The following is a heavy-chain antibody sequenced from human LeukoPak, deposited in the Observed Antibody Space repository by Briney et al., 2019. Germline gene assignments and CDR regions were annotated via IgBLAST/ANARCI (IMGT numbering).Heavy chain of an antibody. CDR2: INHSGST. V-gene: IGHV4-34*01. CDR1: GGSFSGYY. CDR3: ARGDFWSGYYRGKYYFDY. Sequence: SETLSLTCAVYGGSFSGYYWSWIRQPPGKGLEWIGEINHSGSTNYNPSLKSRVTISVDTSKNQFSQKLSSVTAADTAVYYCARGDFWSGYYRGKYYFDYWGQGTLVTVSS. D-gene: IGHD3-3*01. J-gene: IGHJ4*02.